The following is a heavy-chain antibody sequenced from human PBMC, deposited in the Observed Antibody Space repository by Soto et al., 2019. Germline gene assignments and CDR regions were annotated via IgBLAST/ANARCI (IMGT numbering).Heavy chain of an antibody. CDR1: GFTFSSYG. CDR2: ISFDGNYK. Sequence: QVQLVESGGGVVQPGRSLRLSCVGSGFTFSSYGMHWVRQAPGKGLEWLAVISFDGNYKYHADSVKGRFTISRYNSKNTLFLEMSSLRPEDTAVYYCVKDNLHCGSYENWYVDLWGRGTLVTVSS. D-gene: IGHD1-26*01. V-gene: IGHV3-30*18. J-gene: IGHJ2*01. CDR3: VKDNLHCGSYENWYVDL.